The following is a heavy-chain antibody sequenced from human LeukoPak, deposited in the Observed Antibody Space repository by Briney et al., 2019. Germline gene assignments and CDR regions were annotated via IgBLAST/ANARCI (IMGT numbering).Heavy chain of an antibody. CDR2: ITRSRTTI. J-gene: IGHJ4*02. V-gene: IGHV3-48*01. CDR3: ATESSGYKSFDY. CDR1: GFSFSTYN. Sequence: PGGSLRLSCAASGFSFSTYNMNWVCQAPGKGLEWISYITRSRTTILYADSVKGRFTISRDNAKNSLYLQMIRLRAEDTAAYYCATESSGYKSFDYWGQGTLVTVSS. D-gene: IGHD3-22*01.